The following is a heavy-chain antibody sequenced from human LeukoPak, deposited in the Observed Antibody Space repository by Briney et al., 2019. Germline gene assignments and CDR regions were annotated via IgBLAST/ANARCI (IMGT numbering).Heavy chain of an antibody. D-gene: IGHD6-19*01. CDR1: GGSISSYY. J-gene: IGHJ4*02. CDR3: AREEYSSGLHAY. Sequence: SETLSLTCTVSGGSISSYYWSWIRQPPGKGLEWIGYIYYSGSTNYNPSLKSRVTISVDTSKNQFSLKLSSVTAADTAVYYCAREEYSSGLHAYWGQGTLVTVSS. V-gene: IGHV4-59*12. CDR2: IYYSGST.